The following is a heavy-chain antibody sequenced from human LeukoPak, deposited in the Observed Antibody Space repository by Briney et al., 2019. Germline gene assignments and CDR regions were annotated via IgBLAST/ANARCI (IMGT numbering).Heavy chain of an antibody. D-gene: IGHD3-10*01. J-gene: IGHJ3*02. Sequence: PSETLSLTCAVYGGSLNDYLWSWIRQPPGQGLEWIGEVGHSGTTNYNPSLKSRVTISVDTSKNQFSLKLTSVTVADTAVYYCARELISSRAAFDTWGQGTVVTVSS. CDR2: VGHSGTT. CDR3: ARELISSRAAFDT. CDR1: GGSLNDYL. V-gene: IGHV4-34*01.